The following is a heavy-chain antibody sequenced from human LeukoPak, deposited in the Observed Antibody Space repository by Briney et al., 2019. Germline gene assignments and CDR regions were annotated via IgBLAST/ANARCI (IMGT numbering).Heavy chain of an antibody. CDR2: IRQDGSEK. CDR1: GFTFSSYW. CDR3: ARGGFYSGSFFFDY. D-gene: IGHD6-6*01. J-gene: IGHJ4*02. V-gene: IGHV3-7*01. Sequence: GGSLRLSCAASGFTFSSYWMSWVRQAPGKGLEWVANIRQDGSEKYYVDSVKGRFTIPRDNAKNSLYLQMNSLRAEDTAVYYCARGGFYSGSFFFDYWGQGTLVTVSS.